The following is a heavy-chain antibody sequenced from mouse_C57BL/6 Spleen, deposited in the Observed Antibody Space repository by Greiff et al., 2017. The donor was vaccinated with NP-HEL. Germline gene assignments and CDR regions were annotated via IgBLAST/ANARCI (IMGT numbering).Heavy chain of an antibody. D-gene: IGHD3-2*02. J-gene: IGHJ3*01. CDR1: GYSITSGYY. V-gene: IGHV3-6*01. CDR2: ISYDGSN. Sequence: EVQLVESGPGLVKPSQSLSLTCSVTGYSITSGYYWNWIRQFPGNKLEWMGYISYDGSNNYNPSLKNRISITRDTSKNQFFLKLNSVTTEDTATYYCARESSGYVAYWGQGTLVTVSA. CDR3: ARESSGYVAY.